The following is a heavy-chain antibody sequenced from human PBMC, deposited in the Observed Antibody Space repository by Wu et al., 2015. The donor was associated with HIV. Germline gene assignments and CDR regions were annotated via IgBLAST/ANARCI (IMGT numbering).Heavy chain of an antibody. CDR1: GYTFTNYD. V-gene: IGHV1-18*01. J-gene: IGHJ4*02. D-gene: IGHD2-2*01. Sequence: QVQLVQSGAEVKKPGASVKVSCKASGYTFTNYDISWVRQAPGQGLEWMGWISAYSGNTKYAQKLQGRVTMTTDTSTSSAYMELRSLRSEDTAIYYCASLASNYRSTIDWGQGTLVTVSS. CDR3: ASLASNYRSTID. CDR2: ISAYSGNT.